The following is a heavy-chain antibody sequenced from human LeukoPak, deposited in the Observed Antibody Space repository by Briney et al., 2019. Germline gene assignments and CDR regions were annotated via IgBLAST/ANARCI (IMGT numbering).Heavy chain of an antibody. CDR3: ARVTVAARPRGDYYYYYMDV. CDR2: IIPIFGTA. Sequence: GSSVKVSCKASGGTFSSYAISWVRQAPGQGLEWMGGIIPIFGTANYAQKFQGRVTITADESTSTAYMELSSLRPEDTAVYYCARVTVAARPRGDYYYYYMDVWGKGTTVTVSS. D-gene: IGHD6-6*01. J-gene: IGHJ6*03. CDR1: GGTFSSYA. V-gene: IGHV1-69*01.